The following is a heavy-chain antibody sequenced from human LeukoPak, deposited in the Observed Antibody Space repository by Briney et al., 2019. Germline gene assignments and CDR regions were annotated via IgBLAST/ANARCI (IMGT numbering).Heavy chain of an antibody. CDR3: ARAGYGRHMIDAFDI. J-gene: IGHJ3*02. Sequence: GGSLRLSCAASGFTFSSYWMSWVRQAPGKGLEWVANIKQDGSEKDYVDSVKGRFTISRDNAKNSLYLQMNSLRAEDTAVYYCARAGYGRHMIDAFDIWGQGTMVTVSS. D-gene: IGHD5-12*01. V-gene: IGHV3-7*01. CDR2: IKQDGSEK. CDR1: GFTFSSYW.